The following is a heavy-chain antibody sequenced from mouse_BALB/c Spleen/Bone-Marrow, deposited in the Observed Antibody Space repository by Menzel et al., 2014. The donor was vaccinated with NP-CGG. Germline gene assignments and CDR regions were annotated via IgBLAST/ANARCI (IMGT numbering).Heavy chain of an antibody. V-gene: IGHV1-9*01. CDR2: ILPGSNGA. D-gene: IGHD3-1*01. Sequence: QVQLQQSGAELMKPGASVNISCKATGYTFSSYWIEWVKQRPGHGLEWIGDILPGSNGANYNEKFKGKATFTADTSSNTVYMGIDSLTSEDSAVYYCAREGLSDFFAYWGQGTLVTVSA. CDR3: AREGLSDFFAY. J-gene: IGHJ3*01. CDR1: GYTFSSYW.